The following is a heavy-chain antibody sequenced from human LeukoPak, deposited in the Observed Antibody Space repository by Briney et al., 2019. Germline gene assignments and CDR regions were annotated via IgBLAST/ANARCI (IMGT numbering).Heavy chain of an antibody. CDR3: ARFSSGWQTRSDY. D-gene: IGHD6-19*01. V-gene: IGHV1-8*03. CDR2: MNPNSGNT. Sequence: ASVKVSCKGSGYTFTSYDINWVRQATGQGLEWMGWMNPNSGNTGYAQKFQGRVTITRNTSISTAYMELSSLRSEDTAVYYCARFSSGWQTRSDYWGQGALVTVSS. CDR1: GYTFTSYD. J-gene: IGHJ4*02.